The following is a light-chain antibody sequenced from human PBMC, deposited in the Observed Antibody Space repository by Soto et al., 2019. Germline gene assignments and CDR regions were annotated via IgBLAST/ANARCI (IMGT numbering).Light chain of an antibody. CDR3: SSYTSGSLYV. Sequence: QSVLAQPASVSGSPGQSIAISCTGTSSDIGAYNYVSWYQQHPGKAPKVMIYDVSSRPAGVSNRFSGSKSGNTASLTISGLQPEDEADYYCSSYTSGSLYVFGTGTKLTVL. CDR2: DVS. V-gene: IGLV2-14*01. CDR1: SSDIGAYNY. J-gene: IGLJ1*01.